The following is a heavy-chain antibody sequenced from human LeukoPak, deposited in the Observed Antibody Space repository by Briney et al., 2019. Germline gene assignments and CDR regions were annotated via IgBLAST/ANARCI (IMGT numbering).Heavy chain of an antibody. CDR1: GYRFTSYW. CDR2: IYPGDSDT. CDR3: ARVGGHNSGYRPGYSDY. Sequence: GESLKISCKGSGYRFTSYWIGWVRQMPGKGLEWMGIIYPGDSDTRYGPSFEGHVTISADKSITTAYLQWSSLKASDTAIYYCARVGGHNSGYRPGYSDYWGQGTLVTVSS. D-gene: IGHD5-18*01. J-gene: IGHJ4*02. V-gene: IGHV5-51*01.